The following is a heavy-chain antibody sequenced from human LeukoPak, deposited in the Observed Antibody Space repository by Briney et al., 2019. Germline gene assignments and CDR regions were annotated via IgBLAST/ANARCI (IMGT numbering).Heavy chain of an antibody. D-gene: IGHD6-6*01. CDR3: ARTSIAAREADY. V-gene: IGHV3-64*01. J-gene: IGHJ4*02. CDR2: ISNNGGST. Sequence: GRSLRLSCAASGFTFSRYSMHWVRQAPGKGLEYVSAISNNGGSTYYAKSVKGRFTISRDNSKNTLYLQMGSLRAEDMAVYYCARTSIAAREADYWGQGTLVTVSS. CDR1: GFTFSRYS.